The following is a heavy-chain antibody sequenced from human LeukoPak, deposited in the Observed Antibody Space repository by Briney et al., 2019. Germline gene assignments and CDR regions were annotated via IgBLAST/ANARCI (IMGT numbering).Heavy chain of an antibody. CDR3: ARATTSDSSGYYYSYYYYGMDV. J-gene: IGHJ6*02. CDR1: GFTFSSYA. V-gene: IGHV3-23*01. CDR2: ISGSGGST. D-gene: IGHD3-22*01. Sequence: PGGSLRLSCAASGFTFSSYAMSWVRQAPGKGLEWVSAISGSGGSTYYADSVKGRFTISRDNSKNTLYLQMNSLRDEDTAVYYCARATTSDSSGYYYSYYYYGMDVWGQGTTVTVSS.